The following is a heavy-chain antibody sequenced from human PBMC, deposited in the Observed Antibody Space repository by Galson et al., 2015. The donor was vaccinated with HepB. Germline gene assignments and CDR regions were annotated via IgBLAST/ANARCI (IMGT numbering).Heavy chain of an antibody. CDR1: GDSINTYY. V-gene: IGHV4-59*01. J-gene: IGHJ3*01. CDR3: ARGGGGGLPVAGIFDV. Sequence: ETLSLTCTVSGDSINTYYWRWIRQSPGKGLEWLGYIHSNGNTNYNPSLKSRVFMSIDTSRNQFSLRLSSVTAADTAVYSCARGGGGGLPVAGIFDVWGQGTKVSVSS. D-gene: IGHD6-19*01. CDR2: IHSNGNT.